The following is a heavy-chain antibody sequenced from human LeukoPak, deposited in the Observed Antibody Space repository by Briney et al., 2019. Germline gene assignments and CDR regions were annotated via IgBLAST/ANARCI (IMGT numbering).Heavy chain of an antibody. CDR1: GYSINSGYY. D-gene: IGHD5-24*01. V-gene: IGHV4-38-2*02. CDR3: ARQPRDGYNNFDY. CDR2: IYHSGST. Sequence: SETLSLTRTVSGYSINSGYYWGWIRQPPGKGLEWIGIIYHSGSTYYNPSLKSRVTISVDTSKNQFSLKLSSVTAADTAVYYCARQPRDGYNNFDYWGQGTLVTVSS. J-gene: IGHJ4*02.